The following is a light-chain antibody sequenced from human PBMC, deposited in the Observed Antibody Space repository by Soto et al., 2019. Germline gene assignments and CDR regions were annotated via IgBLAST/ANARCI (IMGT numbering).Light chain of an antibody. J-gene: IGLJ2*01. Sequence: QSALTQPASVSGSPGQSITISCTGTSSDVGGYNFVSWYQQHPGKAPKLMIYDVSSRPSGVSNRFSGSKSGNTASLTISGLQAEDEGDYYCSSYASSSIVVFGAGTKLTVL. V-gene: IGLV2-14*03. CDR1: SSDVGGYNF. CDR3: SSYASSSIVV. CDR2: DVS.